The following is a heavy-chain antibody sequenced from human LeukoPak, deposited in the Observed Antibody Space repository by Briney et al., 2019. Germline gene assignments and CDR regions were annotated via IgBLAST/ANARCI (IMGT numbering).Heavy chain of an antibody. Sequence: PSETLSLTCAVSGGSISSSNWGCWVRQPPGQGLGGIGQFYHSGSTNYNPSLKSRVAMSIDKSKNQFSLNVNSVTAADTAVYYCARAGQGYCTSTSCYLSLDYWGQGTLVTVSS. D-gene: IGHD2-2*01. J-gene: IGHJ4*02. CDR1: GGSISSSNW. CDR2: FYHSGST. CDR3: ARAGQGYCTSTSCYLSLDY. V-gene: IGHV4-4*02.